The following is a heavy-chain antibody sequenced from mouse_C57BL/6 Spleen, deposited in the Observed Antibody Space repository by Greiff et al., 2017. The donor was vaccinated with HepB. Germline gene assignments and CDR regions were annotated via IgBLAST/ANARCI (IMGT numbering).Heavy chain of an antibody. J-gene: IGHJ1*03. CDR2: INPGSGGT. CDR1: GYAFTNYL. V-gene: IGHV1-54*01. Sequence: QVQLQQSGAELVRPGTSVKVSCKASGYAFTNYLIEWVKQRPGQGLEWIGVINPGSGGTNYNEKFKGKATLTADKSSSTAYMQLSSLTSEDSAVYFCARRGYYGNYAWYFDDWGTGTTVTVSS. D-gene: IGHD2-1*01. CDR3: ARRGYYGNYAWYFDD.